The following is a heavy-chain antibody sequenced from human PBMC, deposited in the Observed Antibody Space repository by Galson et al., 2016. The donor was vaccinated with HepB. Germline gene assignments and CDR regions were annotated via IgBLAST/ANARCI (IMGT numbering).Heavy chain of an antibody. CDR3: VRAEGGDLVVFEY. Sequence: SETLSLTCSVSGDSISSSNSYWGWIRQPPGKGLEWIGSLFSGGGTYYNSSLKSRVTISVDTSKNHFSLSLTSVTAADTAVYYCVRAEGGDLVVFEYRGQGTLVTVSS. V-gene: IGHV4-39*02. CDR2: LFSGGGT. J-gene: IGHJ4*02. D-gene: IGHD5-12*01. CDR1: GDSISSSNSY.